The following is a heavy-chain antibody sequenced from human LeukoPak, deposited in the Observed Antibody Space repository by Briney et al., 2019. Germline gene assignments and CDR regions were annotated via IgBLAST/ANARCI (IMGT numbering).Heavy chain of an antibody. CDR1: GFTFSSYA. D-gene: IGHD2-2*02. J-gene: IGHJ4*02. Sequence: GGSLRLSCAASGFTFSSYAMSWVRQAPGKGLEWVSAISGSGGSTYYADSVKGRFTISRDNSKNTLYLQMNSLRVEDTAVYYCAKDVRYCSSTSCYSPTLFDYWGQGTLVTVSS. CDR3: AKDVRYCSSTSCYSPTLFDY. V-gene: IGHV3-23*01. CDR2: ISGSGGST.